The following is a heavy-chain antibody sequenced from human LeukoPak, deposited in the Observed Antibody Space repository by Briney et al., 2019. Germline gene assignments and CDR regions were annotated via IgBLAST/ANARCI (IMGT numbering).Heavy chain of an antibody. D-gene: IGHD3-22*01. Sequence: GGSLRLSCAASGFTFSSYAMSWVRQAPGKGLEWVSAISGSGGSTYYADSVKGRFTISRDNSKNTLYLQMNSLRAEDTAVYYCAKALGYYYDSSGYRRGWFDPWGQGTLVTVSP. CDR1: GFTFSSYA. V-gene: IGHV3-23*01. CDR2: ISGSGGST. J-gene: IGHJ5*02. CDR3: AKALGYYYDSSGYRRGWFDP.